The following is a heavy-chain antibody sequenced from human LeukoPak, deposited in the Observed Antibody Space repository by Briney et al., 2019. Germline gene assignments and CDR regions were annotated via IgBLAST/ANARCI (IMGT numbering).Heavy chain of an antibody. Sequence: ASVKVSCKASGYTFTSYYMHWVRQAPGQGLEWMGIINPSGGSTSYAQKFQGRVTMTRDTSTSTVYMELSSLRSEDTAVYYCARDGRKDYYDSSGLLDYWGQGTLVIVSS. CDR1: GYTFTSYY. CDR2: INPSGGST. D-gene: IGHD3-22*01. J-gene: IGHJ4*01. CDR3: ARDGRKDYYDSSGLLDY. V-gene: IGHV1-46*01.